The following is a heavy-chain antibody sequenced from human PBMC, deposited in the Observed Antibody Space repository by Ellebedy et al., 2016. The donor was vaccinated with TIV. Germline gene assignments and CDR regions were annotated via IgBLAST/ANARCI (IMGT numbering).Heavy chain of an antibody. CDR2: IIPIFGTA. CDR3: ARAGGFWSGYSY. CDR1: RGTFSSYA. D-gene: IGHD3-3*01. J-gene: IGHJ4*02. Sequence: SVKVSXKASRGTFSSYAISWVRQAPGQGLEWMGGIIPIFGTANYAQKFQGRVTITADESTSTAYMELSSLRSEDTAVYYCARAGGFWSGYSYWGQGTLVTVSS. V-gene: IGHV1-69*13.